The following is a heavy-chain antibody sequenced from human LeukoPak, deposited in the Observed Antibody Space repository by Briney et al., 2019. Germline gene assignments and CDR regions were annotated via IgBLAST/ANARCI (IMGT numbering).Heavy chain of an antibody. CDR2: FDPEDGET. CDR1: GYTLTELS. D-gene: IGHD6-19*01. V-gene: IGHV1-24*01. Sequence: ASVKVSCKVSGYTLTELSMHWVRQAPGKGLEWMGGFDPEDGETIYARKFQGRVTMTEDTSTDTAYMELSSLRSEDTAVYYCATTGDSSGWYDYWGQGTLVTVSS. J-gene: IGHJ4*02. CDR3: ATTGDSSGWYDY.